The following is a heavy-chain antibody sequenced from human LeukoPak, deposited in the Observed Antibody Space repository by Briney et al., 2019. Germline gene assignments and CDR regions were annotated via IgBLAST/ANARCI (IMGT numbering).Heavy chain of an antibody. CDR3: AKDCTGYYDSSGCAEYFQH. CDR1: GFTFSSYA. D-gene: IGHD3-22*01. V-gene: IGHV3-23*01. J-gene: IGHJ1*01. CDR2: ISGSGGST. Sequence: GGSLRLSCAASGFTFSSYAMSWVRQAPGKGLEWVSAISGSGGSTYYADSVKGRFTISRDNSKNTLYLQMNSLRAGDTAVYYCAKDCTGYYDSSGCAEYFQHWGQGTLVTVSS.